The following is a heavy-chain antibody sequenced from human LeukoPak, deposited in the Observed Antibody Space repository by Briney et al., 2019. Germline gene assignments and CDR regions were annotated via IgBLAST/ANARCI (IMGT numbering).Heavy chain of an antibody. CDR1: GFTFSDYY. CDR2: ISRSSSDT. J-gene: IGHJ4*02. V-gene: IGHV3-11*05. Sequence: GGSLRLSCAASGFTFSDYYMSWIRQAPGKGLEWVSYISRSSSDTNYADSVKGRFTISRDSAKNSLYLQMNSLRAEDTAVYYCARGLTTVTSLASYWGQGTLVTVSS. D-gene: IGHD4-17*01. CDR3: ARGLTTVTSLASY.